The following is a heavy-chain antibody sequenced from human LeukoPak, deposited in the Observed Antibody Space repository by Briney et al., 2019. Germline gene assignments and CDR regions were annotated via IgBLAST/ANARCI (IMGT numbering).Heavy chain of an antibody. CDR3: ARAPGYCSGGSCYSFDY. J-gene: IGHJ4*02. V-gene: IGHV3-48*01. CDR1: GFTFSSYS. CDR2: ISGSSKII. Sequence: GGSLRLSCAASGFTFSSYSMNWVRQAPGKGLEWISYISGSSKIIHWAESLKGRFTISRDNAKNSLYLQMNSLRAEDAAVYYCARAPGYCSGGSCYSFDYWGQGTLVTVSS. D-gene: IGHD2-15*01.